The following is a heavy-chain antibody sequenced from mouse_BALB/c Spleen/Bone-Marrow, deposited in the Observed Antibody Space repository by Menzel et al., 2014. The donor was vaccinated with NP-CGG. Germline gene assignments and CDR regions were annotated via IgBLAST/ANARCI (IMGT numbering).Heavy chain of an antibody. CDR1: GFVFSRYW. CDR3: ARQRGNYDLDY. Sequence: LQQSGGGLVQPGGSLKLSCAASGFVFSRYWMSWVRQAPGKGLEWIGEINPDSSTINYTPSLKDKFIISRDNAKNTLYLQMSKVRSEDTALYYCARQRGNYDLDYRGHATPGTVS. CDR2: INPDSSTI. V-gene: IGHV4-1*02. J-gene: IGHJ4*01.